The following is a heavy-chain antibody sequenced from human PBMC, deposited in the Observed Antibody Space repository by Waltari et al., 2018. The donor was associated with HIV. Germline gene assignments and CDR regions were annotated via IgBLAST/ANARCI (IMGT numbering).Heavy chain of an antibody. CDR2: FYYRGST. D-gene: IGHD2-21*02. CDR1: GGSISSTYHY. CDR3: ARLEGLRGGDLIDS. J-gene: IGHJ4*02. Sequence: QLQLQESGPGLVKPSETLSLTCTVSGGSISSTYHYWGWLRQPPGKGLEWIGSFYYRGSTYYNPSLKSRVTISVDTSKNQFSLKLSFVTAADTAVYYCARLEGLRGGDLIDSWGQGTLVTVSS. V-gene: IGHV4-39*01.